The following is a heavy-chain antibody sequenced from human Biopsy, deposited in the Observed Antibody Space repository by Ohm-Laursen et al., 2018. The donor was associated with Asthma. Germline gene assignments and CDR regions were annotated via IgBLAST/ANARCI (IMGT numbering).Heavy chain of an antibody. Sequence: ASVKVSCKASGYNFISFAIHWVRQAPGQRLEWMGWVNTGNGDTKYSQKFQGRVTITRDTSASTAYMELRSLRSEDTATYYCARGQKSAGDRWFDPWGQGTLVTVSS. CDR2: VNTGNGDT. J-gene: IGHJ5*02. D-gene: IGHD6-13*01. V-gene: IGHV1-3*04. CDR3: ARGQKSAGDRWFDP. CDR1: GYNFISFA.